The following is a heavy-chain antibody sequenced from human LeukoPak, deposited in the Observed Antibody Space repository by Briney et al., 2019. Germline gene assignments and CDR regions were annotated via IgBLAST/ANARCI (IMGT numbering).Heavy chain of an antibody. CDR1: GFTFSSYA. J-gene: IGHJ3*02. V-gene: IGHV3-23*01. CDR3: AKDFGHHSLFWSGYYKSADAFDI. Sequence: PGGSLRLSCAASGFTFSSYAMSWVRQAPGKGLEWVSAISGSGGSTYYADSVKGRFTISRDNSKNTLYLQMNSLRAEDTAVYYCAKDFGHHSLFWSGYYKSADAFDIWGQGTMVTVSS. CDR2: ISGSGGST. D-gene: IGHD3-3*01.